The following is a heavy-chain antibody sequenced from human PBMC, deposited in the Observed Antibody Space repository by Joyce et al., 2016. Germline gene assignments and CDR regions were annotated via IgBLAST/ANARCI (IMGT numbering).Heavy chain of an antibody. V-gene: IGHV3-21*02. Sequence: EVQLVESGGGLVEPGGSLRLSCAASGFTFNNYSFNWVRQAPGKGREWVSSISDNTRYTHYAQSVRGRFTISRTYTKKSVFLQMSSLRAEDTAVYYCARGGGSYGMDVWGQGTTVTVSS. CDR3: ARGGGSYGMDV. D-gene: IGHD3-16*01. CDR2: ISDNTRYT. J-gene: IGHJ6*02. CDR1: GFTFNNYS.